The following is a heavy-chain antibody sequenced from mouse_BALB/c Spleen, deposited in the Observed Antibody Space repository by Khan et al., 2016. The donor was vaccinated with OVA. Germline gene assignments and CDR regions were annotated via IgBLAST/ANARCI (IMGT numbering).Heavy chain of an antibody. D-gene: IGHD2-14*01. CDR3: ARGYYRYDGYYAMDY. CDR1: GFSLSRYI. V-gene: IGHV2-6-4*01. CDR2: IWGGGGT. Sequence: QMQLEESGPGLVAPSQSLSITCTVSGFSLSRYIINWVRQPPGKGPEWLGMIWGGGGTDYNSTLKSRLSISKDNSKSQVFLKMNSLQTDDTAMYYCARGYYRYDGYYAMDYWGQGTSVTVSS. J-gene: IGHJ4*01.